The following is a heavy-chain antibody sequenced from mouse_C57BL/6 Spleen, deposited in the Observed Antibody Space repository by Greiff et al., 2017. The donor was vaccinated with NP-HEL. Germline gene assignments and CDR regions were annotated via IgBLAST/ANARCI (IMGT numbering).Heavy chain of an antibody. CDR2: INPSTGGT. CDR1: GYSFTGYY. CDR3: AREKGTGAYYFDY. D-gene: IGHD4-1*01. V-gene: IGHV1-42*01. J-gene: IGHJ2*01. Sequence: VQLQQSGPELVKPGASVKISCKASGYSFTGYYMNWVKQSPEKSLEWIGEINPSTGGTTYNQKFKAKATLTVDKSSSTAYMQLKSLTSEDSAVYYCAREKGTGAYYFDYWGQGTTLTVSS.